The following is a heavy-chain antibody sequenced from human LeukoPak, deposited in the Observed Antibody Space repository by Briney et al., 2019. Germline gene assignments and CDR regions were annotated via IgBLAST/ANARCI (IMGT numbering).Heavy chain of an antibody. D-gene: IGHD6-19*01. Sequence: PGRSLRLSCAASGFSFGSYGMHWVRQAPGKGLEWVAVISHEGTYQNYADSVKGRFIISRDNSKNMVFLQMNSLSVEDTAAYYCARTREQWQVLDYWGQGTLVTVSS. CDR2: ISHEGTYQ. CDR3: ARTREQWQVLDY. CDR1: GFSFGSYG. V-gene: IGHV3-30*03. J-gene: IGHJ4*02.